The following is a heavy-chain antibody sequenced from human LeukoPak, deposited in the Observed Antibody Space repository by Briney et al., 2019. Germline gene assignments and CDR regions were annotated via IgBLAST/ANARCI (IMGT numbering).Heavy chain of an antibody. CDR1: GYTFTGYY. D-gene: IGHD3-16*01. J-gene: IGHJ4*02. CDR2: INPNSGGT. Sequence: ASVTVSFMASGYTFTGYYMHWVRQAPGQGLEWMGWINPNSGGTNYAQKFQGRVTMTRDTSISTAYMELSRLRSDDTAVYYCARTSTLGPFDYWGQGTLVTVSS. CDR3: ARTSTLGPFDY. V-gene: IGHV1-2*02.